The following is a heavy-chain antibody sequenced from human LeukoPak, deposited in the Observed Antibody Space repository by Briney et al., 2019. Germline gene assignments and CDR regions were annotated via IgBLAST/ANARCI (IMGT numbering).Heavy chain of an antibody. CDR3: ARVGSLGDCSSTSCPNSWFDP. D-gene: IGHD2-2*01. J-gene: IGHJ5*02. CDR2: IRYDGSNK. Sequence: PGGSLRLSCAASGFTFSSYGMHWVRQAPGKGLEGVAFIRYDGSNKYYADSVKGRFTISRDNSKNTLYLQMNSLRAEDTAVYYCARVGSLGDCSSTSCPNSWFDPWGQGTLVTVSS. CDR1: GFTFSSYG. V-gene: IGHV3-30*02.